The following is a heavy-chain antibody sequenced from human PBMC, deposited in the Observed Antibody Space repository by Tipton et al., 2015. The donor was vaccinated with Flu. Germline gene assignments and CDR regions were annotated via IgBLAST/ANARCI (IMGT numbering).Heavy chain of an antibody. D-gene: IGHD3-22*01. CDR2: INHSGST. V-gene: IGHV4-34*01. CDR1: GGSFSGYY. CDR3: ARSRRITMIVVVTRGAFDI. J-gene: IGHJ3*02. Sequence: TLSLTCAVYGGSFSGYYWSWIRQPPGKGLEWIGEINHSGSTNYNPSLKSRVTISVDTSKNQFSLKLSSVTAADTAVCYCARSRRITMIVVVTRGAFDIWGQGTMVTVSS.